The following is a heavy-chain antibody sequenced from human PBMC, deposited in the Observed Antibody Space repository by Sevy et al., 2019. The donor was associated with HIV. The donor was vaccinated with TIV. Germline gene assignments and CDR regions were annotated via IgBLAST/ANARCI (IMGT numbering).Heavy chain of an antibody. CDR1: GFTFSTYA. CDR3: AKYMLSTTPFLDY. V-gene: IGHV3-23*01. J-gene: IGHJ4*02. CDR2: ISDGGATK. D-gene: IGHD1-26*01. Sequence: GGSLRLSCVASGFTFSTYAMTWVRQAPGRGLEWVSVISDGGATKFYADSLKGRYTISRDNSKNTLFLEMSTLRAEDTAVYYCAKYMLSTTPFLDYWGQGTLVTVSS.